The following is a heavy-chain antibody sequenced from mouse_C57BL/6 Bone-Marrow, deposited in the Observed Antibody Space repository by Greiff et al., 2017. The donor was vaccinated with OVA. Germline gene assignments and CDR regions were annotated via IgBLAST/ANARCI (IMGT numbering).Heavy chain of an antibody. CDR1: GFTFSSYA. Sequence: EVMLVESGGGLVKPGGSLKLSCAASGFTFSSYAMSWVRQTPEKRLEWVATISDGGSYTYYPDNVKGRFTISRDNAKNNLYLQMSHLKSEDTAMYYCARDGRYYGRGFDYWGQGTTLIVSS. CDR3: ARDGRYYGRGFDY. CDR2: ISDGGSYT. V-gene: IGHV5-4*01. D-gene: IGHD1-1*01. J-gene: IGHJ2*01.